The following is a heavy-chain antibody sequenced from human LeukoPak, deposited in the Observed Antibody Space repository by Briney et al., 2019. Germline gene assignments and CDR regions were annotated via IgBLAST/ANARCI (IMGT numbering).Heavy chain of an antibody. J-gene: IGHJ3*02. CDR3: TTIPPELLSWDAFDI. V-gene: IGHV3-23*01. CDR2: ISGSGGST. D-gene: IGHD1-26*01. Sequence: GGSLRLSCAASGFTFSSYAMSWVRQAPGKGLEWVSAISGSGGSTYYADSVKGRFTISRDNSKNTLYLQMNSLKTEDTAVYYCTTIPPELLSWDAFDIWGQGTMVTVSS. CDR1: GFTFSSYA.